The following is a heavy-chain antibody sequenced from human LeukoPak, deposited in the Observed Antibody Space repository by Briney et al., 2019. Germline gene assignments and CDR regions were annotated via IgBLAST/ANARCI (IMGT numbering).Heavy chain of an antibody. J-gene: IGHJ2*01. CDR2: IFYSGST. Sequence: PSETLSLTCTVSGGSISSYYWSWIRQPPGKGLEWIGYIFYSGSTNYNPSLKSRVTISVGTSKNQFSLKLSSVTAADTAVYYCARDREDDYYRWWYFDLWGRGTLVTVSS. D-gene: IGHD2-21*02. V-gene: IGHV4-59*01. CDR1: GGSISSYY. CDR3: ARDREDDYYRWWYFDL.